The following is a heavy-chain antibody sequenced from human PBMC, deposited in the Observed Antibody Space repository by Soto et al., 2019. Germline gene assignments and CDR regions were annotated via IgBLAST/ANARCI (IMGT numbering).Heavy chain of an antibody. CDR2: IDPSDSYT. CDR1: GDSFTSYW. CDR3: ARRTYSGWYYFDY. D-gene: IGHD5-12*01. J-gene: IGHJ4*02. V-gene: IGHV5-10-1*01. Sequence: PGESLKISCKGSGDSFTSYWISWVRQMPGKGLEWMGRIDPSDSYTNYSPSFQGHVTISADKSISTAYLQWSSLKASDTAMYYCARRTYSGWYYFDYWGQGTLVTVSS.